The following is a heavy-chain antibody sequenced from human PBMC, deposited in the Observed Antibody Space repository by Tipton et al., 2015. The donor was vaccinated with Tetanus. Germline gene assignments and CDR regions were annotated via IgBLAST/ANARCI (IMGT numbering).Heavy chain of an antibody. CDR3: SRTAVNWSDP. D-gene: IGHD2-21*02. V-gene: IGHV4-39*01. J-gene: IGHJ5*02. CDR1: GGSINSGTFY. Sequence: TLSLTCTVSGGSINSGTFYWDWIRQTPGKGLEWIGNIYYNGNTLQNPSLKSRFTMSLDKSKNQFSLKLRSVTAADTAFYYCSRTAVNWSDPWGPGILVTVSS. CDR2: IYYNGNT.